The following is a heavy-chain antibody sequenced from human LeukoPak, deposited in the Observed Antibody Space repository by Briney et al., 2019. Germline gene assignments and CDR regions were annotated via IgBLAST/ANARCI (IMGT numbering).Heavy chain of an antibody. Sequence: PSETLTLTCTVSGGSISSYYWSWIRQPPGKGLEWIGYIYYSGSTNYNPSLKSRVTISRDTSKNQFSLKLNCVTAEDTAVYYCATAGLENAFDIWGQGTMVTVSS. CDR1: GGSISSYY. CDR3: ATAGLENAFDI. V-gene: IGHV4-59*12. CDR2: IYYSGST. J-gene: IGHJ3*02. D-gene: IGHD1-1*01.